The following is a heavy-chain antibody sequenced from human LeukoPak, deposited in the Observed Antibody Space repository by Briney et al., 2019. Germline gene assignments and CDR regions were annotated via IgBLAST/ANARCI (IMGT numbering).Heavy chain of an antibody. CDR3: ARRYYGSGIGFDP. CDR1: GGSFSGYY. V-gene: IGHV4-34*01. D-gene: IGHD3-10*01. CDR2: INHSGST. Sequence: PSETLSLTGAVYGGSFSGYYWSWIRQPPGKGLEWIGEINHSGSTNYNPSLKSRVTISVDTSKNQFSLKLSSVTAADTAVYYCARRYYGSGIGFDPWGQGTLVTVSS. J-gene: IGHJ5*02.